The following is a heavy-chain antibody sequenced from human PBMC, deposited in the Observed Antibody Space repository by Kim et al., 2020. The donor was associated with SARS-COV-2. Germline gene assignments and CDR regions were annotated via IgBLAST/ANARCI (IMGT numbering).Heavy chain of an antibody. Sequence: SETLSLTCTVSGGSVSSGSYYWSWIRQPPGKGLEWIGYIYYSGSTNYNPSLKSRVTISVDTSKNQFSLKLSSVTAADTAVYYCAREGNPYSSGWWTYYYYGMDVWGQGTTVTFSS. J-gene: IGHJ6*02. V-gene: IGHV4-61*01. D-gene: IGHD6-19*01. CDR2: IYYSGST. CDR3: AREGNPYSSGWWTYYYYGMDV. CDR1: GGSVSSGSYY.